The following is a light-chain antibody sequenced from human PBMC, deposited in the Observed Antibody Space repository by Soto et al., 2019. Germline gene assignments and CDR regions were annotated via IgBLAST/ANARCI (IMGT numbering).Light chain of an antibody. J-gene: IGLJ2*01. CDR3: AAWDDRLNGVV. CDR1: SSNFGSNT. CDR2: SNN. V-gene: IGLV1-44*01. Sequence: QSVVTQPPSASGTPGQRVTIFCSGSSSNFGSNTVNWYQQLRGTAPKLLMYSNNQRPSGVPERFSGSKSGTSASLAISGLQSEDEADYYCAAWDDRLNGVVFGGGTKRPVL.